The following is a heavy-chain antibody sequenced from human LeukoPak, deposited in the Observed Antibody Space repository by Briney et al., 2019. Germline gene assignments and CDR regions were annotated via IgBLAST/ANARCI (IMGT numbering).Heavy chain of an antibody. D-gene: IGHD1-26*01. CDR2: IYYSGST. V-gene: IGHV4-59*01. CDR3: TREVGGSYFDY. Sequence: SETLSLTCTVSGGSISSYYWSWIRQPPGKGLEWIGNIYYSGSTNYNPSLKSRVTISVDTSKNQFSLKLNSVTAADTAVYYCTREVGGSYFDYWGQGTLVTVSS. CDR1: GGSISSYY. J-gene: IGHJ4*02.